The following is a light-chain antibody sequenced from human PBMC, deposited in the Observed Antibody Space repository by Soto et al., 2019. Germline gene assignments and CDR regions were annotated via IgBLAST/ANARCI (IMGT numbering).Light chain of an antibody. V-gene: IGKV1-39*01. CDR2: TAS. Sequence: DIQMTQSPSSLSASVGDRVTISYRASQSIRTYVNWYQQKSGKAPKLLIYTASSLHSGVPARFSGSGSGTDFTLTISNLQPEDSATYYCQQSDSIPYTFGQGTSLEIK. CDR1: QSIRTY. J-gene: IGKJ2*01. CDR3: QQSDSIPYT.